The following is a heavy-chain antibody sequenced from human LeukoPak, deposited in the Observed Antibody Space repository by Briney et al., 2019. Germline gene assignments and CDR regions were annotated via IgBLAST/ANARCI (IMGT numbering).Heavy chain of an antibody. CDR1: GFTFSSYA. V-gene: IGHV3-23*01. Sequence: GGSLRLSCAASGFTFSSYAMSWVRQAPGKGLEWVSGISGSGGRTDYADSVKGRFIISRDNSKNTLYLQMNSLRAEDTAVYYCAKSPNYYDSRGLDYWGQGTLVTVSS. CDR3: AKSPNYYDSRGLDY. J-gene: IGHJ4*02. CDR2: ISGSGGRT. D-gene: IGHD3-22*01.